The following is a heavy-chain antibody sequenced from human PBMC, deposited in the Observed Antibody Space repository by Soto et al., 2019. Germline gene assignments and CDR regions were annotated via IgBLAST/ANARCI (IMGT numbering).Heavy chain of an antibody. CDR3: ARYFCSGGSGYGGGMDG. J-gene: IGHJ6*02. Sequence: GASVKVSCKASGYTFTGYYMHWVRQAPGQGLEWMGWINPNSGGTNYAQKFQGWVTMTRDTSISTAYMELSRLRSDDTAVYYCARYFCSGGSGYGGGMDGSGQGTTVTVSS. CDR2: INPNSGGT. CDR1: GYTFTGYY. V-gene: IGHV1-2*04. D-gene: IGHD2-15*01.